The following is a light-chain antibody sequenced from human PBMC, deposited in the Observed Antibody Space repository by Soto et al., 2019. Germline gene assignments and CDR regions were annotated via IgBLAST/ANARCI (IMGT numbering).Light chain of an antibody. J-gene: IGKJ2*01. V-gene: IGKV3-20*01. CDR3: HHYGTSPPNT. CDR1: QTLGTKY. CDR2: DTS. Sequence: EIVLTQSPGTLSLSPGERANLSCRASQTLGTKYLAWYQQKPGQAPSLLIYDTSNRATGVPDRFSCSGSGTDFTLTISRLEPEDFAVYYCHHYGTSPPNTFGHGTKLEIK.